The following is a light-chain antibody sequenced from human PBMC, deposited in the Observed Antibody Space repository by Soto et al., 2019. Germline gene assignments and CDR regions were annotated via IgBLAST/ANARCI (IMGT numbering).Light chain of an antibody. J-gene: IGKJ1*01. V-gene: IGKV1-9*01. CDR2: AAF. CDR3: QQLNTYPRK. CDR1: QDISSY. Sequence: DIQLTQSPSFLSASVGDRVTITCRASQDISSYLAWYQQKPGKAPKLLIYAAFSLENGVPSRFSGTGSATEFTLTISSLQPDDFETYYCQQLNTYPRKFGPGTKVDIX.